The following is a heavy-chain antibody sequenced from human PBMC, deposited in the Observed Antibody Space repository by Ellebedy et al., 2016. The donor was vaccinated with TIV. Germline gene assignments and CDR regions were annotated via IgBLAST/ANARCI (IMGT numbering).Heavy chain of an antibody. J-gene: IGHJ4*02. CDR1: GFTFSSYA. CDR2: ISGSGGST. Sequence: GESLKISCAASGFTFSSYAMSWVRQAPGKGLEWVSAISGSGGSTYYADSVKGRFTISRDNSKNTLYLQMNSLRAEDTAVYYCAKAGSSSWYVTWGVNDYWGQGTLVTVSS. CDR3: AKAGSSSWYVTWGVNDY. V-gene: IGHV3-23*01. D-gene: IGHD6-13*01.